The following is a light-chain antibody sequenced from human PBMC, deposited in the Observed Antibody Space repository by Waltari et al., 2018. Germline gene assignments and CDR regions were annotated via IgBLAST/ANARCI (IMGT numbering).Light chain of an antibody. Sequence: QSVLTQPPSASGPPGQRVTNSCSGSTSTNASDTLNWYQQRPGTAPKLLIHSKIQRPSGVPDRFSGSQSGTSASLAISGLQSEDEADYYCAAWDDSLVVFGGGTKLTVL. V-gene: IGLV1-44*01. CDR1: TSTNASDT. J-gene: IGLJ2*01. CDR2: SKI. CDR3: AAWDDSLVV.